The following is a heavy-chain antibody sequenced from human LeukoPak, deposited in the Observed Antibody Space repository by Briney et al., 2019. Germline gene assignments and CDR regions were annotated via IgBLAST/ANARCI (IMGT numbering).Heavy chain of an antibody. V-gene: IGHV6-1*01. D-gene: IGHD2-2*01. Sequence: SQTLSLTCAISGDSVSSNSAAWNWIRQSPSRGLEWLVRTYYRSKWYNDYAVSVKSRITINPDTSKNQFSLQLNSVTPEDTAVYYCARGGIVVVPAAHPYYYYGMDVWGQGTTVTVSS. CDR3: ARGGIVVVPAAHPYYYYGMDV. CDR1: GDSVSSNSAA. CDR2: TYYRSKWYN. J-gene: IGHJ6*02.